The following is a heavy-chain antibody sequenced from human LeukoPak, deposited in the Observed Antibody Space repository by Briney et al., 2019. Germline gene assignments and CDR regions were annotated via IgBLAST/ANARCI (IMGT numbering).Heavy chain of an antibody. CDR1: GFTFSSYA. V-gene: IGHV3-30*04. Sequence: GGSLRLSCAASGFTFSSYAMSWVRQAPGKGLEWVAVVAPDERTIFYADSVKGRFTVSRDNFKHMFYLQMNSLRDDDTAVYYCAREKQSGGTPFDYWGQGSLVTVSS. J-gene: IGHJ4*02. CDR2: VAPDERTI. D-gene: IGHD1-26*01. CDR3: AREKQSGGTPFDY.